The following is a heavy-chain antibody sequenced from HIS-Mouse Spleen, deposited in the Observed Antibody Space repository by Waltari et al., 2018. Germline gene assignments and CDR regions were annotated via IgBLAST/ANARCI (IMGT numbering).Heavy chain of an antibody. V-gene: IGHV1-2*02. Sequence: QVQLVQSGAEVKKPGASVKVSCTASGYTFTGYYMHLVPQAPGQGLEWMEWINPNSGGTNYAQKFQGRVTMTRETSISTAYMELSRLRSDDTAVYYCARSRWRGDYYYYYGMDVWGQGTTVTVSS. D-gene: IGHD3-3*01. CDR3: ARSRWRGDYYYYYGMDV. CDR2: INPNSGGT. J-gene: IGHJ6*02. CDR1: GYTFTGYY.